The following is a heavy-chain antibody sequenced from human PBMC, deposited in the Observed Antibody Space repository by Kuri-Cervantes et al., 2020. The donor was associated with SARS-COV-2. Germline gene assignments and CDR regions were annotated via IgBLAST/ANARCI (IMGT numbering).Heavy chain of an antibody. CDR1: GFTVSSNY. J-gene: IGHJ3*02. D-gene: IGHD7-27*01. V-gene: IGHV3-66*02. CDR2: IYSGGNT. Sequence: GGSLRLSCAASGFTVSSNYMSWVRQAPGKGLEWVSVIYSGGNTDYADSVKGRFTISRDNSKNTLYLQMNSLRTEDTAVYYCAKDSKLGDLGDAFDIWGQGTMVTVSS. CDR3: AKDSKLGDLGDAFDI.